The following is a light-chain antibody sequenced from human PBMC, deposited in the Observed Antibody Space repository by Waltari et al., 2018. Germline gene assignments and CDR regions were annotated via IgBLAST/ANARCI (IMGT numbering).Light chain of an antibody. CDR1: SSDVGGYHY. CDR3: SSYTSSSALV. CDR2: DVS. Sequence: QSALTQPASVSGSPGQSLTISCTGPSSDVGGYHYVPWYQQHPGKAPKVMIYDVSKRPSGVSSRFSGSKSGNTASLTISGLQTEDEADYYCSSYTSSSALVFGGGTKLTVL. J-gene: IGLJ2*01. V-gene: IGLV2-14*01.